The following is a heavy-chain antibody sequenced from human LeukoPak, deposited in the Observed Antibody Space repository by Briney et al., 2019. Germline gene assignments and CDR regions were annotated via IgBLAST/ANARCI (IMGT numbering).Heavy chain of an antibody. CDR1: GYTFTGYY. CDR3: ARGVRYFDYYMDV. Sequence: ASVKVSCKASGYTFTGYYMHWVRQAPGQGLEWMGRINPNSGNTGYAQKFQGGVTMTRNTSISTAYMELSSLRSEDTAVYYCARGVRYFDYYMDVWGKGTTVTVSS. J-gene: IGHJ6*03. D-gene: IGHD3-9*01. V-gene: IGHV1-8*02. CDR2: INPNSGNT.